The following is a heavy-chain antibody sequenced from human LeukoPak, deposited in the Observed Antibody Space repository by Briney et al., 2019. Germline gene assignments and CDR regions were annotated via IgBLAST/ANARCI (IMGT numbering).Heavy chain of an antibody. J-gene: IGHJ5*02. CDR2: ISWNSGSI. CDR3: AKDSSYQLLSGWFDP. D-gene: IGHD2-2*01. CDR1: GFTFDDYA. Sequence: PGGSLRLSCGASGFTFDDYAMHWVRQAPGKGLEWVSGISWNSGSIGYADSVKGRFTISRDNAKNSLYLQMNSLRAEDMALYYCAKDSSYQLLSGWFDPWGQGTLVTVSS. V-gene: IGHV3-9*03.